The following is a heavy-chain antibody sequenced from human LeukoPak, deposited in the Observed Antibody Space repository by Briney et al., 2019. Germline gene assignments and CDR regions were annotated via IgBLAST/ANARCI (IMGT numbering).Heavy chain of an antibody. J-gene: IGHJ4*02. CDR1: GGSFSGYY. V-gene: IGHV4-34*01. CDR2: INRRVST. Sequence: SETLSLTCNVYGGSFSGYYWSWIRQPPGKGLEWIGEINRRVSTNYNPSLKSRVTLSVDTSKNQFSLKLNSVTAADTAVYYCARGRLFVYWGQGTLLTVPS. CDR3: ARGRLFVY.